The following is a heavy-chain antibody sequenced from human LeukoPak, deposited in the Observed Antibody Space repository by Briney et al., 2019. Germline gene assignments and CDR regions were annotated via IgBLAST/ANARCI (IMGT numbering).Heavy chain of an antibody. D-gene: IGHD2-15*01. V-gene: IGHV4-34*01. CDR3: ARPACSAGSCYGNFQH. CDR1: GGSFSGYY. CDR2: INHSGST. Sequence: PSETLSLTCAVYGGSFSGYYWSWIRQPPGKGLEWIGEINHSGSTNYNPSLKSRVTISVDTSKNQFSLKLSSVTAADTAVYYCARPACSAGSCYGNFQHWGQGTVVTVSS. J-gene: IGHJ1*01.